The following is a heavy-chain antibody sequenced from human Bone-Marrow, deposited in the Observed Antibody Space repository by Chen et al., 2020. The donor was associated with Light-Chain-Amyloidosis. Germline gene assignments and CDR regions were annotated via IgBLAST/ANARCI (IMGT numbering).Heavy chain of an antibody. J-gene: IGHJ6*02. D-gene: IGHD1-1*01. CDR1: GGPMTTHF. V-gene: IGHV4-59*11. CDR2: FRYVGGP. Sequence: QMQLRESGPGLGKPSETLPPTGEVSGGPMTTHFFNWMRQPPGKGLEWIGYFRYVGGPRYSPSLASRMSISGDTSKNQFSLKINFVTAADTAVYYCARGDGLGTVDGIRYHGVDVWGPGITVTVSS. CDR3: ARGDGLGTVDGIRYHGVDV.